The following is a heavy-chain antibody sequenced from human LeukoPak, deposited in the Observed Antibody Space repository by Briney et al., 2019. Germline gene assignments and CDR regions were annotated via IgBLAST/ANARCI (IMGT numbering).Heavy chain of an antibody. D-gene: IGHD5-18*01. CDR1: GGSISSGSYY. CDR3: ARLGVDTAMVDY. V-gene: IGHV4-61*02. J-gene: IGHJ4*02. CDR2: IYSSGST. Sequence: SETLSLTCTVSGGSISSGSYYWSWIRQPAGKGLEWIGRIYSSGSTNYNPSLKSRVTISVDTSKNQFSLKLSSVTAADTAVYYCARLGVDTAMVDYWGQGTLVTVSS.